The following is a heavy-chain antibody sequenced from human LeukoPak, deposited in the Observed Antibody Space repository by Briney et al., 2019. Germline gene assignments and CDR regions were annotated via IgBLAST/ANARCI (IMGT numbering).Heavy chain of an antibody. CDR2: IYPGDSDT. D-gene: IGHD2-21*02. CDR1: GYSFTSYW. Sequence: AGESLKISCKGSGYSFTSYWIGWVRQMPGKGLEWMGIIYPGDSDTRYSPSFQGQVTISADKSISTAYLQWSSLKASDTAMYYCARLWQECGGDCYGGMDVWGQGTTVTVSS. V-gene: IGHV5-51*01. CDR3: ARLWQECGGDCYGGMDV. J-gene: IGHJ6*02.